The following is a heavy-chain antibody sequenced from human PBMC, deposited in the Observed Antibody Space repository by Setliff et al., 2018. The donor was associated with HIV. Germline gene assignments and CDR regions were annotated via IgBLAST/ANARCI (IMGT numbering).Heavy chain of an antibody. J-gene: IGHJ4*02. Sequence: PSETLSLTCTVSGGSIISYYWSWIRQPPGKGLEWIGYIYYSGSTTYNPSLKSRVTISVDTSKNQFPLKLSSVTAADTAVYYCARDRLDGYNSGFDYWGQGTLVTVSS. V-gene: IGHV4-59*01. CDR1: GGSIISYY. CDR3: ARDRLDGYNSGFDY. D-gene: IGHD5-12*01. CDR2: IYYSGST.